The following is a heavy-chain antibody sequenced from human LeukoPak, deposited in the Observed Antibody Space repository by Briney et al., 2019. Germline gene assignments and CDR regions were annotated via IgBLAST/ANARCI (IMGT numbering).Heavy chain of an antibody. J-gene: IGHJ4*02. CDR3: PKDLRQLWLDY. Sequence: GGSLRLSRAASVFTFSRYGMHWVRQALGRGREWVGFIRYDGSDKYYADSVKCRFTISRDNSKNTLYLQMNRLRAEDTAVYYCPKDLRQLWLDYWGQGTLVTVSS. CDR2: IRYDGSDK. CDR1: VFTFSRYG. V-gene: IGHV3-30*02. D-gene: IGHD5-18*01.